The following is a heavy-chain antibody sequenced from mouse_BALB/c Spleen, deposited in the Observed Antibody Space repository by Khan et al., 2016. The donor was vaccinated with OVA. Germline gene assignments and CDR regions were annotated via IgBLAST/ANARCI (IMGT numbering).Heavy chain of an antibody. CDR3: ARTGYYYFDY. Sequence: EVELVESGGGLVQTGGSRKLSCAASGFTFSDFGMHWVRQTPEKGLEWVAYISDGSNTIYYADTVKGRFTISRDNPKNTLFLQMTSLRSEDTAMYYCARTGYYYFDYWGQGTTLTVSS. V-gene: IGHV5-17*02. D-gene: IGHD2-3*01. J-gene: IGHJ2*01. CDR1: GFTFSDFG. CDR2: ISDGSNTI.